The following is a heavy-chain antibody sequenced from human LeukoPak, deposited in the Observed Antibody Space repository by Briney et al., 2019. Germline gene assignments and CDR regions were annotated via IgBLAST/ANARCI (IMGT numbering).Heavy chain of an antibody. CDR1: GYTFTSYG. D-gene: IGHD6-13*01. CDR3: ARERGVAAAGTGWFDP. CDR2: ISAYNGNT. V-gene: IGHV1-18*01. Sequence: ASVKVSCKASGYTFTSYGISWVRQAPGQGLEWMGWISAYNGNTNYAQKLQGRVTVTTVTSTSTAYMELRSLRSDDTAVYYCARERGVAAAGTGWFDPWGQGTLVTVSS. J-gene: IGHJ5*02.